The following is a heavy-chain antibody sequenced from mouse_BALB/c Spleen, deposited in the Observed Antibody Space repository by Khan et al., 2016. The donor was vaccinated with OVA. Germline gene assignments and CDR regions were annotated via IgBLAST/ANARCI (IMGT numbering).Heavy chain of an antibody. Sequence: VQLQQSGPVLARPGASVKMSCKASGYTFTSYWMHWVQQRPGQGLEWIGDIYPGNTDTTYNQKFKGKAKLTAVTSTSTAYMELSRLTNEDSAVYYCTRRNWDVAWFAYWGQGTLVTVSA. CDR3: TRRNWDVAWFAY. CDR2: IYPGNTDT. D-gene: IGHD4-1*01. J-gene: IGHJ3*01. CDR1: GYTFTSYW. V-gene: IGHV1-5*01.